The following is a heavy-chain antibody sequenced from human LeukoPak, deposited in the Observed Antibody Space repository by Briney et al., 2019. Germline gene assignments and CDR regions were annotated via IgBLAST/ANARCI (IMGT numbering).Heavy chain of an antibody. D-gene: IGHD3-10*01. J-gene: IGHJ6*02. CDR3: ARSAHGSGSYPNYYYYGMDV. Sequence: GESLKISCKGSGYSFTSYWIGWLRQMPGKGLEWMGIISPGDSDTRYSPSFQGQVTISADKSITTAYLQWSSLKASDTAMYYCARSAHGSGSYPNYYYYGMDVWGQGTTVTVSS. CDR2: ISPGDSDT. V-gene: IGHV5-51*01. CDR1: GYSFTSYW.